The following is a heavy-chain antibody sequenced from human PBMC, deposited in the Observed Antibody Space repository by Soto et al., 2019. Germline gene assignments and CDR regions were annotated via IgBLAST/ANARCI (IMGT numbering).Heavy chain of an antibody. Sequence: SETLSLTCTVSGGSISSGGYYWSWIRQHPGKGLEWIGYIYYSGSTYYNPSLKSRVTISVDTSKNQFSLKLSSVTAADTAVYYCARGERYYCGGDCYDNWFDPWGQGTLVTVSS. D-gene: IGHD2-21*02. V-gene: IGHV4-31*03. CDR1: GGSISSGGYY. CDR3: ARGERYYCGGDCYDNWFDP. J-gene: IGHJ5*02. CDR2: IYYSGST.